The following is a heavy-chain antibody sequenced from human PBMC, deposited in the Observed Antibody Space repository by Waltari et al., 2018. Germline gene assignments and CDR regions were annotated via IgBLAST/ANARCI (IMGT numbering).Heavy chain of an antibody. J-gene: IGHJ4*02. CDR1: GYSIRRGYY. Sequence: QVQLQESGPGLVKPSETLSLTCAVSGYSIRRGYYWGWIRQPPGTGLEWIGSIYHSGSTYYNPSLKSRVTISVDTSKNQFSLKLSSVTAADTAVYYCARECGGYCSSTSLFGHGENWGQGTLVTVSS. CDR3: ARECGGYCSSTSLFGHGEN. D-gene: IGHD2-2*01. V-gene: IGHV4-38-2*02. CDR2: IYHSGST.